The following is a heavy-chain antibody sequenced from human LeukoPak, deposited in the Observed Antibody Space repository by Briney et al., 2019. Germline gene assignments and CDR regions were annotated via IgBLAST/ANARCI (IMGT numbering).Heavy chain of an antibody. D-gene: IGHD3-10*01. V-gene: IGHV3-23*01. CDR2: ISGSGGST. CDR3: ARNRGIPLIRGLISFYYHAMDV. J-gene: IGHJ6*02. Sequence: GGSLRLSCAASGFTFSSYAMSWVRQAPGKGLEWVSAISGSGGSTYYADSVKGRFTISRDNSKNTLYLQMNSLRAEDTALYYCARNRGIPLIRGLISFYYHAMDVWGQGTTVTVSS. CDR1: GFTFSSYA.